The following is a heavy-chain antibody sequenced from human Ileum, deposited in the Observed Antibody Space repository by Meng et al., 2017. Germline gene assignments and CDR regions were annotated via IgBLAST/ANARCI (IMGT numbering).Heavy chain of an antibody. J-gene: IGHJ4*02. CDR2: IYQGVFI. CDR1: GGSFCSIYW. D-gene: IGHD3-10*01. Sequence: LRQESGQGLGRPSVSLPSTALSCGGSFCSIYWWGCVCHPPGKGLEWIGEIYQGVFINYNTSLKSRVTRSMDESKNQFSLRLTSVTAADTAVYYCANFHHDGSAVYRDYWGQGTLVTVSS. CDR3: ANFHHDGSAVYRDY. V-gene: IGHV4-4*02.